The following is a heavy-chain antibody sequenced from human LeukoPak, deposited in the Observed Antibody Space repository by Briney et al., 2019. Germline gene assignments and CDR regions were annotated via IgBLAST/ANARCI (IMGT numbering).Heavy chain of an antibody. D-gene: IGHD3-16*01. CDR3: ARDGGGRLQYYFDF. V-gene: IGHV4-38-2*02. Sequence: SETLSLTCSVSDDSITMYYWGWIRQPPGKGLEWIGSMYHSGITYYNPSLKSRVTISVDTSKNQFSLRLSSVTAADTAVYYCARDGGGRLQYYFDFWGQGTLVTVSS. J-gene: IGHJ4*02. CDR1: DDSITMYY. CDR2: MYHSGIT.